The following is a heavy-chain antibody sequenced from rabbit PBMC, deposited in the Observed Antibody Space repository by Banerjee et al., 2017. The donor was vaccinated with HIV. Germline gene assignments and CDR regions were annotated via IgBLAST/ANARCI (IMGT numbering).Heavy chain of an antibody. CDR3: ARGDVGGGIIVTQYGMDL. D-gene: IGHD4-2*01. CDR2: IYAGSGIT. V-gene: IGHV1S40*01. J-gene: IGHJ6*01. Sequence: QSLEESGGDLVKPGASLTLTCTASGFDINSYHMCWVRQAPGKGLEWIACIYAGSGITYYASWAKGRFTISKTSSTTVTLQMTSLTAADTATYFCARGDVGGGIIVTQYGMDLWGPGTLVTVS. CDR1: GFDINSYH.